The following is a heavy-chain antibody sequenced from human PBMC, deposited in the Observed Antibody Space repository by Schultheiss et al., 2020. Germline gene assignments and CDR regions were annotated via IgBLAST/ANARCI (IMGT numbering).Heavy chain of an antibody. CDR3: ARVVQQQLVAGAGWFDP. J-gene: IGHJ5*02. D-gene: IGHD6-13*01. CDR1: GGSISSYY. CDR2: IYYSGST. V-gene: IGHV4-59*12. Sequence: SETLSLTCTVSGGSISSYYWNWIRQPPGKGLEWIGYIYYSGSTNYNPSLKSRVTISVDTSKNQFSLKLSSVTAADTAVYYCARVVQQQLVAGAGWFDPWGQGTLVTVSS.